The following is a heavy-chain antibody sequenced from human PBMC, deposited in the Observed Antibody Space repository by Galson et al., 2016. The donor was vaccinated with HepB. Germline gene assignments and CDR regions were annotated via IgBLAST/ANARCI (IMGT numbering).Heavy chain of an antibody. CDR1: GFTFSSYW. CDR3: AREARRLHRGMDV. CDR2: INSDGSST. V-gene: IGHV3-74*01. Sequence: SLRLSCAASGFTFSSYWMHWVRQAPGKGLVWVSRINSDGSSTRYADSVKGRFTISRDNAKNTLYQQMNSLRAEDTAVYYFAREARRLHRGMDVWGQGTTVTVSS. J-gene: IGHJ6*02. D-gene: IGHD6-25*01.